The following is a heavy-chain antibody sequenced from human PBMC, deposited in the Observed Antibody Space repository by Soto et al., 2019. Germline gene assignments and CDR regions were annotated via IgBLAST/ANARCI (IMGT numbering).Heavy chain of an antibody. D-gene: IGHD3-3*01. Sequence: ASVKVSCKASGYTFTSYGISWVRQAPGQGLEWMGWISAYNGNTNYAQKLQGRVTMTTDTSTSTAYMELRSLRSDDTAVYYSARGGCDWSAVVSVKGEYYYYYYMDVWGQGTTVPVSS. J-gene: IGHJ6*03. CDR2: ISAYNGNT. V-gene: IGHV1-18*01. CDR1: GYTFTSYG. CDR3: ARGGCDWSAVVSVKGEYYYYYYMDV.